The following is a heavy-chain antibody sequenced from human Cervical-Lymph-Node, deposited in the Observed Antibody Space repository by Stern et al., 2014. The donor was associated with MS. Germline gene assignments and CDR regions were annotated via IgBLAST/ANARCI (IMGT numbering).Heavy chain of an antibody. CDR3: AKHMPLFHC. CDR2: ITSSGGGT. D-gene: IGHD2-2*01. CDR1: GFTFSNYD. V-gene: IGHV3-23*04. J-gene: IGHJ4*02. Sequence: EVQLVQSGGGLLQPGGSLRLSCAASGFTFSNYDMSWLRQAPGKGLEWVSAITSSGGGTFYADSVKGRFTISRDNSKNTLFLQMNSLRDDDTAVYYCAKHMPLFHCWGQGTLVTVSS.